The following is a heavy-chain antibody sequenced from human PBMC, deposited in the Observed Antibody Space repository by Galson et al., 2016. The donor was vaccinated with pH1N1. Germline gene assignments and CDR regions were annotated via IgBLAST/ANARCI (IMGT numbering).Heavy chain of an antibody. J-gene: IGHJ6*02. CDR1: GGTLSRHT. D-gene: IGHD3-9*01. CDR3: ATETGSSGMDV. V-gene: IGHV1-69*02. Sequence: SVKVSCKASGGTLSRHTISWVRQAPGQGLEWMGRILPIVGITNYAQKLQGRVTIIADRFTSTVSMELSGLTSDDTAVYYCATETGSSGMDVGDQVTTVTVS. CDR2: ILPIVGIT.